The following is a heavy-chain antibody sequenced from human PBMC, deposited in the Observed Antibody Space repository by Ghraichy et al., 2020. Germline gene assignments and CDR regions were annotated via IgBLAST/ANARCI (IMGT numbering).Heavy chain of an antibody. CDR1: GFTVNSNY. CDR3: ARVEWGYYGSGKYFDY. CDR2: IYSGGST. V-gene: IGHV3-53*01. J-gene: IGHJ4*02. Sequence: GGSLRLSCAASGFTVNSNYMTWVRQAPGKGLEWVSVIYSGGSTYYTDSVKGRFTISRDNSKNTLFLQMNSLRAGDTAVYYCARVEWGYYGSGKYFDYWGQGTLVTVSS. D-gene: IGHD3-10*01.